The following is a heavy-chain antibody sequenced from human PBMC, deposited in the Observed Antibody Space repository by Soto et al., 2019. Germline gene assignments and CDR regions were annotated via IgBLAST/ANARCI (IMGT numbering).Heavy chain of an antibody. J-gene: IGHJ6*02. V-gene: IGHV3-48*02. CDR2: ISSSSSTI. D-gene: IGHD3-10*01. Sequence: PGGSLRLSCAASGFTFSSYSMNWVRQAPGKGLEWVSYISSSSSTIYYADSVKGRFTISRDNAKNSLYLQMNSLRDEDTAVYYCARVQNPRVRGRDYYYYYGMDVWGQGTTVTVSS. CDR1: GFTFSSYS. CDR3: ARVQNPRVRGRDYYYYYGMDV.